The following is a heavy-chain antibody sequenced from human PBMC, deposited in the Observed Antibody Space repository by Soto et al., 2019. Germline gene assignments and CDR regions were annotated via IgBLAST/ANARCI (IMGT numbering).Heavy chain of an antibody. J-gene: IGHJ4*02. CDR3: ARENYYDSSGYYYELDY. D-gene: IGHD3-22*01. CDR1: GFTFSSYG. V-gene: IGHV3-30*03. Sequence: PGGALRLSCAASGFTFSSYGMHWVRQAPGKGLEWVAVISYDGSNKYYADSVKGRFTISRDNSKNTLYLQMNSLRAEDTAVYYCARENYYDSSGYYYELDYWGQGTLVTVSS. CDR2: ISYDGSNK.